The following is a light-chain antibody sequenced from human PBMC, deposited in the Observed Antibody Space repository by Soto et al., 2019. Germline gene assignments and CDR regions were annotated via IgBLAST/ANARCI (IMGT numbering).Light chain of an antibody. V-gene: IGLV1-40*01. CDR3: QSYDSHLSGSL. CDR2: NYV. Sequence: QSVLTQPTSVSGAPGQRVTISCAGTSSNIGAGYGVHWYQQLPGRAPKLLIHNYVNRPSGVPDRFSGSKSGTSASLAITGLQGDDEGDYYCQSYDSHLSGSLFGGGTKLTVL. J-gene: IGLJ2*01. CDR1: SSNIGAGYG.